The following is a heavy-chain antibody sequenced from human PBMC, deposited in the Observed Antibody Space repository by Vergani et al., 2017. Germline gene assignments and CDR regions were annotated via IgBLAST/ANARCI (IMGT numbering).Heavy chain of an antibody. Sequence: EVPLVQSGAAVKTPGESLKISCDGSGYTFTDYWVGWVRQKPGKGLEWMGVVYARDSITRYSLSCEGQVTISADKSINTAYLEWDSLRASDSAIYFCASTYSFGLFDYWGQGIPVTVSS. J-gene: IGHJ4*02. CDR2: VYARDSIT. CDR3: ASTYSFGLFDY. CDR1: GYTFTDYW. D-gene: IGHD5-18*01. V-gene: IGHV5-51*01.